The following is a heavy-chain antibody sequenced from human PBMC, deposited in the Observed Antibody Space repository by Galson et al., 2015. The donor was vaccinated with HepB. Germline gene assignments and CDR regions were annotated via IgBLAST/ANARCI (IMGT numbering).Heavy chain of an antibody. J-gene: IGHJ4*02. CDR1: GLTVSSAY. V-gene: IGHV3-53*01. D-gene: IGHD3-22*01. CDR3: ARVRAPMISSYYFDS. CDR2: FYTGGST. Sequence: SLRLSCAASGLTVSSAYMTWVRLAPGKGLEWVSAFYTGGSTYYADSVKGRFTISRDNSKNTLYLQMNSLRAEDTAVYYCARVRAPMISSYYFDSWGQGTLVTVSS.